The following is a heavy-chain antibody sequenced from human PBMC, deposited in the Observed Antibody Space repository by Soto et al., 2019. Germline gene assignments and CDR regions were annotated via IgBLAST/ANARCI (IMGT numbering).Heavy chain of an antibody. V-gene: IGHV1-24*01. CDR2: FDPEDGET. J-gene: IGHJ5*02. D-gene: IGHD6-13*01. CDR3: AADPTVDLAAAEYNWFDP. CDR1: GYTLTELS. Sequence: GASVKVSCKVSGYTLTELSMHWVRQAPGKGLEWMGGFDPEDGETIYAQKFQGRVTMTEDTSTDTAYMELSSLRFEDTAVYYCAADPTVDLAAAEYNWFDPWGQGTLVTVSS.